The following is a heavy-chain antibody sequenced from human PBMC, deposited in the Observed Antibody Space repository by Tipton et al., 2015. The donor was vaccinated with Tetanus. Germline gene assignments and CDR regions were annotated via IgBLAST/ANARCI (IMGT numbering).Heavy chain of an antibody. J-gene: IGHJ6*02. CDR3: ARVSGFKYYYYGMDV. Sequence: LRLSCTVSGGSISSYYWRWIRQPPGKGLEWIGYIYYSGSTNYNPSLKSRVTISVDTSKNQFSLKLSSVTAADTAVYYCARVSGFKYYYYGMDVWGQGTTVTVSS. CDR1: GGSISSYY. D-gene: IGHD3-10*01. V-gene: IGHV4-59*01. CDR2: IYYSGST.